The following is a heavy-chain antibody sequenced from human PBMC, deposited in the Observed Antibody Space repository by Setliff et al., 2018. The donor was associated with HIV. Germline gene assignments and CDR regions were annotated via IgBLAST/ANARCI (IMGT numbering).Heavy chain of an antibody. D-gene: IGHD3-10*01. CDR3: ARGRRLFGSGLAYY. CDR2: INQNANT. V-gene: IGHV4-34*01. CDR1: GDSLSSYY. J-gene: IGHJ4*02. Sequence: SETLSLTCAVSGDSLSSYYWIWIRQSPGEGLEWIGEINQNANTNYNPSLKGRVTLSLDSSKNHLTLKLTSVSAADTGLYYCARGRRLFGSGLAYYWGQGSLVTVSS.